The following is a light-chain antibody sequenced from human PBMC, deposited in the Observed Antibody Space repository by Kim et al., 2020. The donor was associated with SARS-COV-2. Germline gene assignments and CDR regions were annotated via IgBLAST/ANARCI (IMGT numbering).Light chain of an antibody. CDR3: QQYEA. J-gene: IGKJ1*01. CDR2: GAS. CDR1: QSMISSS. V-gene: IGKV3-20*01. Sequence: TLSLSPGERATLSCRASQSMISSSLAWYQQRPGQTPRLIIYGASTRVTGIPDRFSGSGSGTDFTLTISSLEPEDFAFYYCQQYEAFGQGTKVDIK.